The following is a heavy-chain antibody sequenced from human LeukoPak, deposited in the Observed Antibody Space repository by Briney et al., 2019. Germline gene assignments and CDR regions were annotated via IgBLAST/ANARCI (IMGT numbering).Heavy chain of an antibody. D-gene: IGHD3-22*01. CDR1: GYTFTGYY. CDR3: ARGTQTITMIEDESDY. Sequence: ASVKVSCKASGYTFTGYYMHWVRQAPGQGLEWMGWINPNSGGTNYAQKFQGRVTMTRDTSISTAYMELRSLRSDDTAVYYCARGTQTITMIEDESDYWGQGTLVTVSS. CDR2: INPNSGGT. J-gene: IGHJ4*02. V-gene: IGHV1-2*02.